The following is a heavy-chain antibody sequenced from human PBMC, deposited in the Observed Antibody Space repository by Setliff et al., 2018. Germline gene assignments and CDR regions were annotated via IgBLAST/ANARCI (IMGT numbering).Heavy chain of an antibody. J-gene: IGHJ4*02. CDR3: AKGQGQYYDSSGYYGRVLDY. CDR2: ITFGSLSR. Sequence: GESLKISCAASGFTFNAYAMSWVRQAPGKGLEWVSAITFGSLSRYYADSVKGRFTISRDNSKNTLFLEMNSLRTEDTAVYYCAKGQGQYYDSSGYYGRVLDYWGQGTLVT. CDR1: GFTFNAYA. D-gene: IGHD3-22*01. V-gene: IGHV3-23*01.